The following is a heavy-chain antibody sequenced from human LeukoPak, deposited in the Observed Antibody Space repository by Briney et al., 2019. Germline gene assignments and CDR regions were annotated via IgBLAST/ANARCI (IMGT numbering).Heavy chain of an antibody. CDR3: ARSAEYFQH. Sequence: ASVKVSCKTSGYTFSDYYIHWIRQAPGQGLEWVGWINPNSGDTDYAQKFQGRVTVTRDTSISTAYMELGRLRSDDTAVYYCARSAEYFQHWGQGTLVTVSS. J-gene: IGHJ1*01. CDR1: GYTFSDYY. V-gene: IGHV1-2*02. CDR2: INPNSGDT.